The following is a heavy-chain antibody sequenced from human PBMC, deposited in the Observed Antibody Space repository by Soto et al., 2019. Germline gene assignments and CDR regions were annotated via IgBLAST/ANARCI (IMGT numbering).Heavy chain of an antibody. CDR3: ARGSLVREVEVVPAARDYYYGMDV. CDR1: GFTFSSYW. D-gene: IGHD2-2*01. V-gene: IGHV3-74*01. J-gene: IGHJ6*02. Sequence: GGSLRLSCAASGFTFSSYWMHWVRQAPGKGLVWVSRINSDGSSTSYADSVKGRFTISRDNAKNTLYLQMNSLRAEDTAVYYCARGSLVREVEVVPAARDYYYGMDVSGQVPTVTVS. CDR2: INSDGSST.